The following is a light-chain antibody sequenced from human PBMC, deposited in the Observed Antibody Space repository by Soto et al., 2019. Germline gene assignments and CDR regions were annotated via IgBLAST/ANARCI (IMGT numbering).Light chain of an antibody. J-gene: IGLJ1*01. Sequence: QSALTQPASVSGSPGQSITISCTGTSSDVGGYNYVSWYQQHPGIAPKLLIYGVTNRPSGVSTRFSGSKSGNTASLTISGLQAEDVADYHCSSYPSASTLLYLFGTGTKVTVL. V-gene: IGLV2-14*01. CDR3: SSYPSASTLLYL. CDR2: GVT. CDR1: SSDVGGYNY.